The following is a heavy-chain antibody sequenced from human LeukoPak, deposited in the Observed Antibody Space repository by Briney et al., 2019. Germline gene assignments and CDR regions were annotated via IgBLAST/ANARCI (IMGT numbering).Heavy chain of an antibody. CDR1: GFPFSSHG. D-gene: IGHD4-23*01. CDR3: ARDYGGSSPFDY. CDR2: ISSSGSTI. J-gene: IGHJ4*02. Sequence: GGSLRLSCAGSGFPFSSHGMNWVRQAPGKGLEWVSYISSSGSTIYYADSVKGRFTISRDNAKNSLYLQMNSLRAEDTAVYYCARDYGGSSPFDYWGQGTLVTVSS. V-gene: IGHV3-48*04.